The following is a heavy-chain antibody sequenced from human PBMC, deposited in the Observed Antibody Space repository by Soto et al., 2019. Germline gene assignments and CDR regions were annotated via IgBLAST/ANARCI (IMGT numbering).Heavy chain of an antibody. J-gene: IGHJ4*02. CDR1: GFTFNRSS. CDR3: ASETPRGDFYD. D-gene: IGHD3-16*01. CDR2: ISSESAYR. V-gene: IGHV3-21*06. Sequence: HLVESGGGLVKPGGSLTLSCVASGFTFNRSSMNWVRQAPGKGLEWVSSISSESAYRYYADSAEGRFTVSRDNAKNSLVLQMDNLRVEDTAVYYCASETPRGDFYDLGQGTLVTVSS.